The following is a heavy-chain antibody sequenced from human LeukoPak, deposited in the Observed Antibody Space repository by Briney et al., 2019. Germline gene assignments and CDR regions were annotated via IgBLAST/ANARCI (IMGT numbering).Heavy chain of an antibody. Sequence: SETLSLTCAVYGGSFSGYYWSWIRQPPGKGLEWIGSIYYSGSTYYNPSLKSRVTISVDTSKNQFSLKLSSVTAADTAVYYCARHLTYYYDSSGYAASHNFDYWGQGTLVTVSS. CDR2: IYYSGST. CDR3: ARHLTYYYDSSGYAASHNFDY. J-gene: IGHJ4*02. D-gene: IGHD3-22*01. CDR1: GGSFSGYY. V-gene: IGHV4-34*01.